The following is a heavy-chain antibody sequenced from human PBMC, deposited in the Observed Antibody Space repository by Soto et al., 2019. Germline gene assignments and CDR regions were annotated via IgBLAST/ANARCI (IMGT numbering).Heavy chain of an antibody. CDR2: IFSGDNT. J-gene: IGHJ3*01. V-gene: IGHV3-53*01. CDR3: AREGDDAFDV. CDR1: GFTVTSNY. Sequence: EVQLVESGGGLIQPGGSLRLSCAASGFTVTSNYMSWVRQAPGKGLEWVSVIFSGDNTYYADSVKGRFTISRDKSKNTLYLQMNSLRAEDTAVYYCAREGDDAFDVWGQGTIVTVSS.